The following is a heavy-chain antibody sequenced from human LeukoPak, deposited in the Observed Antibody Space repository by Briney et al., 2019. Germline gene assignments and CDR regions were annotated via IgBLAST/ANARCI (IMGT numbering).Heavy chain of an antibody. CDR2: INHSGST. CDR3: ARGHRPRGYCSSTSCRGGFDP. V-gene: IGHV4-34*01. J-gene: IGHJ5*02. CDR1: GGSLSGYY. D-gene: IGHD2-2*01. Sequence: NTSETLSLTCAVYGGSLSGYYWSWIRQPPGKGLEWIGEINHSGSTNYNPSLKSRVTISVDMSKNHFSLTLRSVTAADTAVYYCARGHRPRGYCSSTSCRGGFDPWGQGTLVTVSS.